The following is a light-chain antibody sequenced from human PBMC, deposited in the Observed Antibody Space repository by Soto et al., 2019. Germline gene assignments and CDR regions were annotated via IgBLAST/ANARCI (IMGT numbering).Light chain of an antibody. J-gene: IGKJ1*01. CDR3: HQYGSSPRT. CDR1: PSISTSY. Sequence: EIVLTQSPGTLSLSPGEGATLSCRASPSISTSYLAWYQQNPGQAPRLLIYGGSTRASGIPDRFSGSGSGTDFTLTISRLEPEDFAVYYCHQYGSSPRTFGQGTKVEIK. V-gene: IGKV3-20*01. CDR2: GGS.